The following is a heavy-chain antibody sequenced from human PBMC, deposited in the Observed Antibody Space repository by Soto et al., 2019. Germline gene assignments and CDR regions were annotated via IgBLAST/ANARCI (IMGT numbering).Heavy chain of an antibody. D-gene: IGHD4-17*01. CDR3: TRQPDYGDYGQIGY. CDR2: IRSKANSYAT. CDR1: GFTFSGSA. J-gene: IGHJ4*02. V-gene: IGHV3-73*02. Sequence: EVQLVESGGGLVQPGGSLKLSCAASGFTFSGSAMHWVRQASGKGLEWVGRIRSKANSYATAYAASVKGRFTISRDDSKNTAYLQMNSLNTEDTAVYYCTRQPDYGDYGQIGYWGQGTLVTVSS.